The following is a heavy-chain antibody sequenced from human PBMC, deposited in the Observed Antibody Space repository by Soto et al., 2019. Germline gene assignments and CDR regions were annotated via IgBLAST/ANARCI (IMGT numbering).Heavy chain of an antibody. CDR2: IKQDGSEK. V-gene: IGHV3-7*01. D-gene: IGHD4-17*01. CDR3: ARGRMVTTNAFDI. J-gene: IGHJ3*02. CDR1: GFTFSNYW. Sequence: GGSLRLSCAASGFTFSNYWMSWVRQAPGKGLEWVANIKQDGSEKYYVDSVKGRFTISRDNAKNSLYLQMNSLRAEDTAVYYCARGRMVTTNAFDIWGQGTTVTVSS.